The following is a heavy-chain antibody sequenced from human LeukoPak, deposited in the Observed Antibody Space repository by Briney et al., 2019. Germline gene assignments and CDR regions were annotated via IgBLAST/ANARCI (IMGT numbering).Heavy chain of an antibody. CDR3: ARLPSVRGVDRYFDY. V-gene: IGHV5-10-1*01. D-gene: IGHD3-10*01. CDR1: GSSFTSYW. CDR2: IDPSDSYT. Sequence: GESLKISCKGSGSSFTSYWISWVRQMPGKGLEWMGRIDPSDSYTNYSPSFQGHVTISADKSISTAYLQWSSLKASDTAMYYCARLPSVRGVDRYFDYWGQGTLVTVSS. J-gene: IGHJ4*02.